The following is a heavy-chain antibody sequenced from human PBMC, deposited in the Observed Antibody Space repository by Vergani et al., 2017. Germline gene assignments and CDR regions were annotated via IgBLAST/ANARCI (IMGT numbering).Heavy chain of an antibody. CDR1: GGTFSSYA. Sequence: QVQLVQSGAEVKKPGSSVKVSCKASGGTFSSYAISWVRQAPGQGLEWMGRIIPILGIANYAQKFQGRVTITADKSTSTAYMELSSLRSEDTAVYYCARGDIVVAYNWFDPWGQGTLGNVSS. J-gene: IGHJ5*02. CDR2: IIPILGIA. CDR3: ARGDIVVAYNWFDP. D-gene: IGHD2-15*01. V-gene: IGHV1-69*04.